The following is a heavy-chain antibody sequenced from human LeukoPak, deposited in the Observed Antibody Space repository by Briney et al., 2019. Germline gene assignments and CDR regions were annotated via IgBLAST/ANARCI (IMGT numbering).Heavy chain of an antibody. CDR3: ARAPRSHTYYYDY. Sequence: GGSLRLSCAASGFTFSSYDMHWVRQATGKGLEWVSAIGTAGGTYYPGSVKGRFTISRENAKNSLYLQMNSLRAGDTAVYYCARAPRSHTYYYDYWGQGTLVTVSS. V-gene: IGHV3-13*01. J-gene: IGHJ4*02. CDR2: IGTAGGT. D-gene: IGHD3-16*01. CDR1: GFTFSSYD.